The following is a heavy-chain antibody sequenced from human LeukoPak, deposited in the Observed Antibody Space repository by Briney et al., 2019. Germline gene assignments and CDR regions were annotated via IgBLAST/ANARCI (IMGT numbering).Heavy chain of an antibody. D-gene: IGHD3-16*01. CDR1: GGSLSSGSYY. V-gene: IGHV4-39*01. CDR3: ARRPLSPWPGGVGYYYYMDV. J-gene: IGHJ6*03. CDR2: IYYSGST. Sequence: SETLSLTCTVSGGSLSSGSYYWGWIRQPPGRGLEWIGSIYYSGSTYYNPSLKSRVTMSVDTSKNQFSLKLSSVTAADTAVYYCARRPLSPWPGGVGYYYYMDVWGKGTTVTVSS.